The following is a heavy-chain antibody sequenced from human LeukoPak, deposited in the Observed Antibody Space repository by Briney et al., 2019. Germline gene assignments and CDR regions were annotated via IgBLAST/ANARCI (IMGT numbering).Heavy chain of an antibody. V-gene: IGHV4-38-2*01. D-gene: IGHD3-3*01. CDR1: GYSISSGYY. CDR3: ASSYYDFWSGYYRPYYFDY. J-gene: IGHJ4*02. CDR2: IYHSGST. Sequence: SETLSLTCAVSGYSISSGYYWGWIRQPPGKGLEWIGSIYHSGSTYYNPSLKSRVTISVDTSKNQFSLKLSSVTAADTAAYYCASSYYDFWSGYYRPYYFDYWGQGTLVTVSS.